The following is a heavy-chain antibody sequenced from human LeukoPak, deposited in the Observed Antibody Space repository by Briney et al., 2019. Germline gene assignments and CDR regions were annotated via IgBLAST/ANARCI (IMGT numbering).Heavy chain of an antibody. J-gene: IGHJ3*02. CDR2: IWYDGSNK. V-gene: IGHV3-33*01. CDR1: GFTFSSYG. D-gene: IGHD6-19*01. CDR3: AREGESSGWYGGGAFDI. Sequence: GGSLRLSCAASGFTFSSYGMHWVRQAPGKGLEWVAVIWYDGSNKYYADSVKGRFTISRDNSKNTLYLQMNSLRAEDTAVYYCAREGESSGWYGGGAFDIWGQGTMVTVSS.